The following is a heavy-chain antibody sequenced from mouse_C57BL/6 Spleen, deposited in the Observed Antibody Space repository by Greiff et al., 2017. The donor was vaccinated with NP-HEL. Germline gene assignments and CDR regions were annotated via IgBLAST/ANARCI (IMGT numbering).Heavy chain of an antibody. CDR2: IDPSDSYT. Sequence: QVQLKQPGAELVRPGTSVKLSCKASGYTFTSYWMHWVKQRPGQGLEWIGVIDPSDSYTNYNQKFKGKATLTVDTSSSTAYMQLSSLTSEDSAVYYCARWEDGNYAMDYWGQGTSVTVSS. J-gene: IGHJ4*01. CDR1: GYTFTSYW. D-gene: IGHD2-1*01. V-gene: IGHV1-59*01. CDR3: ARWEDGNYAMDY.